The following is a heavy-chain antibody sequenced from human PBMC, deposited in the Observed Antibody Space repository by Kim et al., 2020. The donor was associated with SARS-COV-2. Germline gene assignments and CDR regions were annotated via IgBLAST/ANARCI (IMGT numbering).Heavy chain of an antibody. CDR3: ARDPGWELLEEGHYYYYGMDV. CDR2: ISSSSSYI. J-gene: IGHJ6*02. D-gene: IGHD1-26*01. CDR1: GFTFSSYS. Sequence: GGSLRLSCAASGFTFSSYSMNWVRQAPGKGLEWVSSISSSSSYIYYADSVKGRFTISRDNAKNSLYLQMNSLRAEDTAVYYCARDPGWELLEEGHYYYYGMDVWGQGTTVTVSS. V-gene: IGHV3-21*01.